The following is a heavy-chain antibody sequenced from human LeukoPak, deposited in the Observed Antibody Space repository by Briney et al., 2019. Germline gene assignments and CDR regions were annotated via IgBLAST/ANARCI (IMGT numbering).Heavy chain of an antibody. D-gene: IGHD3-10*01. J-gene: IGHJ6*02. V-gene: IGHV4-59*08. CDR2: IYYSGST. CDR1: GGSISSYY. Sequence: SETLSLTCTVSGGSISSYYWSWIRQPPGKGLEWIGYIYYSGSTNYNPSLKSRVTISVDTSKNQSSLKLSSVTAADTAVYYCARSTKLWFDYYYYGMDVWGQGTTVTVSS. CDR3: ARSTKLWFDYYYYGMDV.